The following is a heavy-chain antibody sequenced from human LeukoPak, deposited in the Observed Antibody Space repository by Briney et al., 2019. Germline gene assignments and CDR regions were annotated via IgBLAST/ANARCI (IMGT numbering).Heavy chain of an antibody. CDR2: ISTSGSTI. CDR1: GFTFSSYE. J-gene: IGHJ4*02. CDR3: ASPVGAHFGY. Sequence: GGSLRLSCAASGFTFSSYEMNWVRQAPGKGLEWVSYISTSGSTIYYADSVKGRFTISRDNARNSLYLQMNSLRAEDTAVYYCASPVGAHFGYWGQGTLVTVSS. V-gene: IGHV3-48*03. D-gene: IGHD1-26*01.